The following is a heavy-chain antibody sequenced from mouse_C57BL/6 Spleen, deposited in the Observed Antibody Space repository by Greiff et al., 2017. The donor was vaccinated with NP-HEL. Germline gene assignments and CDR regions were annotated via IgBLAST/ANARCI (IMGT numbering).Heavy chain of an antibody. CDR2: IFPGSGST. CDR3: ARSGGSTMITKAMDY. J-gene: IGHJ4*01. Sequence: VQLQQSGPELEKPGASVKISCKASGYTFTDYYINWVKQRPGQGLEWIGWIFPGSGSTYYNEKFKGKATLTVDKSSSTAYMLLSSLTSEDSAVYFCARSGGSTMITKAMDYWGQGTSVTVSS. CDR1: GYTFTDYY. V-gene: IGHV1-75*01. D-gene: IGHD2-4*01.